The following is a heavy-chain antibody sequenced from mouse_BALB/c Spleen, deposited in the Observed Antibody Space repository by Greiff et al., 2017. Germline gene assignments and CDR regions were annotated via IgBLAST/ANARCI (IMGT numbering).Heavy chain of an antibody. Sequence: EVQLQESGPGLVKPSQSLSLTCTVTGYSITSDYAWNWIRQFPGNKLEWMGYISYSGSTSYNPSLKSRISITRDTSKNQFFLQLNSVTTEDTATYYCARRSPYYGNYDYFDYWGQGTTLTVSS. CDR3: ARRSPYYGNYDYFDY. D-gene: IGHD2-10*01. V-gene: IGHV3-2*02. CDR1: GYSITSDYA. CDR2: ISYSGST. J-gene: IGHJ2*01.